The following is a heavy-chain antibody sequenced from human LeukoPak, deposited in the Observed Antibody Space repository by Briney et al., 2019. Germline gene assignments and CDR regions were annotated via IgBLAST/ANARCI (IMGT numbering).Heavy chain of an antibody. V-gene: IGHV4-39*07. J-gene: IGHJ4*02. D-gene: IGHD1-26*01. CDR3: ARDQWELGGVDY. CDR2: IYYSGST. Sequence: SETLSLTCTVSGGSISSSSYYWGWIRQPPGKGLGWIGSIYYSGSTYYNPSLKSRVTISVDTSKNQCSLKLSSVTAADTAVYYCARDQWELGGVDYGGQGTLVTVPS. CDR1: GGSISSSSYY.